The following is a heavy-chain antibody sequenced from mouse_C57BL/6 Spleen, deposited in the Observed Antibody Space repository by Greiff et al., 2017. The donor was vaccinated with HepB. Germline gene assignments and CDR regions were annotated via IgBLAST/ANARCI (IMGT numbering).Heavy chain of an antibody. J-gene: IGHJ4*01. Sequence: VQLKESGAELVRPGASVKLSCTASGFNIKDDYMHWVKQRPEQGLEWIGWIDPENGDTEYASKFQGKATITADTSSNTAYLQRSSLTSEDTAVYYCTTHYSHYYAMDYWGQGTSVTVSS. CDR1: GFNIKDDY. CDR2: IDPENGDT. D-gene: IGHD2-12*01. CDR3: TTHYSHYYAMDY. V-gene: IGHV14-4*01.